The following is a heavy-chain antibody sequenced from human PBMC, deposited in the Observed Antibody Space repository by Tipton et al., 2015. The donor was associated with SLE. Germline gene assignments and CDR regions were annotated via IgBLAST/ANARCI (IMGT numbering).Heavy chain of an antibody. J-gene: IGHJ3*02. CDR3: GKNGGPATFAI. D-gene: IGHD1-1*01. V-gene: IGHV4-59*11. CDR2: FYDSGST. CDR1: GDSISNHY. Sequence: TLSLTCSVPGDSISNHYWSWIRQPPGKGLEWIGFFYDSGSTSYNPSLESRVTISLDTSKNQFFLKLSSVTASDTAVYYCGKNGGPATFAIWGQGTMVTVPS.